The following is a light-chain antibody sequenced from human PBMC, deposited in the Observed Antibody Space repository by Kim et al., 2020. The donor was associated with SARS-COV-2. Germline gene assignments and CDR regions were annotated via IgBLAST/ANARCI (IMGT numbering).Light chain of an antibody. CDR3: SSRDSGGNVV. CDR2: GNN. Sequence: SSELTQDPAVSVALGQTVRITCQGDSLTNYYASWYQQKPGQAPVVVIYGNNNRPSGIPRFSGSNSGNTASLTITGAQAEGAADYYCSSRDSGGNVVFGGGTKLTVL. J-gene: IGLJ2*01. CDR1: SLTNYY. V-gene: IGLV3-19*01.